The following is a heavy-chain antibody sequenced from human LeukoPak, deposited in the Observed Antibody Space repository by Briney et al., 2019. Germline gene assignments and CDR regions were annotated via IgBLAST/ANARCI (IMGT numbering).Heavy chain of an antibody. CDR2: ISYDGSNK. CDR3: ARDQLDNEWTDAFDI. D-gene: IGHD6-6*01. CDR1: GFTFSSYA. Sequence: GGSLRLSCAASGFTFSSYAMHWVRQAPGKGLEWVAVISYDGSNKYYADSVKGRFTISRDNSKNTLYLQMNSLRAEDTAVYYCARDQLDNEWTDAFDIWGQGTMATFSS. V-gene: IGHV3-30*04. J-gene: IGHJ3*02.